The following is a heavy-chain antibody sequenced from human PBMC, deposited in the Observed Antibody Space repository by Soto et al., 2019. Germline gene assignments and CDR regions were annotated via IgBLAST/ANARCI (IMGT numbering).Heavy chain of an antibody. J-gene: IGHJ2*01. CDR2: SYYSGCT. D-gene: IGHD2-21*02. V-gene: IGHV4-31*02. CDR3: SRDLWGYCGVACHPLEVWLQRSTDL. Sequence: NPGKGLEWIGYSYYSGCTYYNPSLKSRVTISVDTSKNQFSLKMNSVPAADTAVYYCSRDLWGYCGVACHPLEVWLQRSTDL.